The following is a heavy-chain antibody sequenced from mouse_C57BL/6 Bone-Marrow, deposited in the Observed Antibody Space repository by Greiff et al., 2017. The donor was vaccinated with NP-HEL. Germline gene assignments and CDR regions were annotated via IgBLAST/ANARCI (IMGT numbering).Heavy chain of an antibody. Sequence: VQLKESGGGLVKPGGSLKLSCAASGFTFSSYTMSWVRQTPEKRLEWVATISGGGGNTYYPDSVKGRFTISRDNAKNTLYLQMSSLRSEDTALYYCARPALRSYAMDYWGQGTSVTVSS. CDR1: GFTFSSYT. D-gene: IGHD1-1*01. CDR2: ISGGGGNT. V-gene: IGHV5-9*01. J-gene: IGHJ4*01. CDR3: ARPALRSYAMDY.